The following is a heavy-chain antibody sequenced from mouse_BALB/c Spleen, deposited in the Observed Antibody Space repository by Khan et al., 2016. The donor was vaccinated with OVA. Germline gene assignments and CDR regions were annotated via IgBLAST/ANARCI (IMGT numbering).Heavy chain of an antibody. CDR1: GYTFTDFT. J-gene: IGHJ3*01. V-gene: IGHV1S137*01. CDR3: ARGGGGDRFAY. Sequence: QVRLQQSGAELVRPGVSVKISCKGSGYTFTDFTMHWVKQSHAKSLEWIGVISTYYGDADYNQNFKGKATMTVDKSSSKAYMELARLTSEDSAIYCCARGGGGDRFAYWGQGTLVTVSA. CDR2: ISTYYGDA.